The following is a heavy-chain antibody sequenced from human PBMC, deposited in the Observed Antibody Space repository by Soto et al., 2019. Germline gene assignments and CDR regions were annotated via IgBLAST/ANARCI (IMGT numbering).Heavy chain of an antibody. Sequence: EVQLLESGGGLVQRGGSLRVSCAASGFTFSNYAMSWVRQAPGKGLEWVSAITASDGTTYYADSVKGRFTISRDNSNNTLYLQKNSLRAEDTAVYYCAKGVKAVFGYYYYYMDVWGKGTTVTVSS. CDR2: ITASDGTT. J-gene: IGHJ6*03. CDR1: GFTFSNYA. D-gene: IGHD3-3*01. V-gene: IGHV3-23*01. CDR3: AKGVKAVFGYYYYYMDV.